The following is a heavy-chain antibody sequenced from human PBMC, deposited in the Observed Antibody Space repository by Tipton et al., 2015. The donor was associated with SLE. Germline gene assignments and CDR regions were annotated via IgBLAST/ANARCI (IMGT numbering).Heavy chain of an antibody. CDR1: GGSISTYY. V-gene: IGHV4-59*08. CDR3: ARSLTSFWSGYYYYYMDV. Sequence: TLSLTCTVSGGSISTYYWVWMRQPPGKGLEWLGHMYYSGTTNDNPSLRSRVSISLDRSKNQFSLKLSSVTAADTAVYYCARSLTSFWSGYYYYYMDVWGKGTTVTVSS. D-gene: IGHD3-3*01. J-gene: IGHJ6*03. CDR2: MYYSGTT.